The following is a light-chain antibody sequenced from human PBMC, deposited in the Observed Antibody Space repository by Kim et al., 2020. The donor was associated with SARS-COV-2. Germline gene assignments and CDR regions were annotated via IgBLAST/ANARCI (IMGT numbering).Light chain of an antibody. CDR1: QRVSSN. CDR2: GAS. CDR3: QQYNNWLGLT. V-gene: IGKV3-15*01. Sequence: SPGERATLSCRASQRVSSNFAWYQQKPGQAPRLLIYGASTRATGIPARFSGSGSGTEFTLTISSMQSEDFAVYYCQQYNNWLGLTFGGGTKVDIK. J-gene: IGKJ4*01.